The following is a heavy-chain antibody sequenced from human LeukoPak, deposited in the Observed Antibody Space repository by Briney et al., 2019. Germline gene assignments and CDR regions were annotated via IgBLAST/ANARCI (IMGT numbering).Heavy chain of an antibody. D-gene: IGHD1-26*01. CDR1: GFSFKDYG. Sequence: GGSLRLSCAATGFSFKDYGMHWVRQPPGKGLEWVSAINWNGGGTDYADSVRGRFTISRDNAKNSLYLQLSSLRPEDTALYYCAKHLTATNTYIFFGLDVWGQGTSVTVSS. CDR3: AKHLTATNTYIFFGLDV. V-gene: IGHV3-9*01. J-gene: IGHJ6*02. CDR2: INWNGGGT.